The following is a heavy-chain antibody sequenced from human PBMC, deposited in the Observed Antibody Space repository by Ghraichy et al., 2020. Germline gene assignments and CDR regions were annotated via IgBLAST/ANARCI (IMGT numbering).Heavy chain of an antibody. D-gene: IGHD3-10*01. J-gene: IGHJ5*02. V-gene: IGHV4-59*01. CDR3: ARAVGELFANWFDP. CDR1: GGSISSYY. Sequence: ESLNISCTVSGGSISSYYWSWIRQPPGKGLEWIGYIYYSGSTNYNPSLKSRVTISVDTSKNQFSLKLSSVTAADTAVYYCARAVGELFANWFDPWGQGTLVTVSS. CDR2: IYYSGST.